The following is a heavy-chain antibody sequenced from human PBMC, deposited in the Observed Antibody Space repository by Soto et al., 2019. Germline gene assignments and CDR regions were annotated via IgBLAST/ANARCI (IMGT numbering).Heavy chain of an antibody. CDR2: IYYSGST. CDR1: GGSVSSGSYY. Sequence: PSETLSLTCTVSGGSVSSGSYYWSWIRQPPGKGLEWIGYIYYSGSTNYNPSLKSRVTISVDTSKNQFSLKLSSVTAADTAVYYCARETGPDGYYGLDVWGQGTTVTVSS. J-gene: IGHJ6*02. V-gene: IGHV4-61*01. CDR3: ARETGPDGYYGLDV.